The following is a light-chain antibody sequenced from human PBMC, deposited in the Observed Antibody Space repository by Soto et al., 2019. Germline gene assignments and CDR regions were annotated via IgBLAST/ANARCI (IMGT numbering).Light chain of an antibody. J-gene: IGKJ5*01. CDR2: DAY. V-gene: IGKV3-11*01. CDR3: QQRHMWPIT. Sequence: EVVFTQSAVTLSLSPGERATLSCRTRHSIRGLLAWYQQKPGQAPRLLIYDAYNRATGIPPRFSGSGSGTDFTLTISSLEPEDSAVYYCQQRHMWPITFGQGTRLEI. CDR1: HSIRGL.